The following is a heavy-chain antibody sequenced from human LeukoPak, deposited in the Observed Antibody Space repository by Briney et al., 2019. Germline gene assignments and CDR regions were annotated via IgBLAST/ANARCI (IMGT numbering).Heavy chain of an antibody. CDR3: ARVGLRYFDWYPLDY. CDR1: GGSISSYY. V-gene: IGHV4-59*08. J-gene: IGHJ4*02. CDR2: IYYSGST. D-gene: IGHD3-9*01. Sequence: PSETLSLTCTVSGGSISSYYWSWLRQPPGKGLEWIGYIYYSGSTNYNPSLKSRVTISVDTSKNQFSLKLSSVTAADTAVYYCARVGLRYFDWYPLDYWGQGTLVTVSS.